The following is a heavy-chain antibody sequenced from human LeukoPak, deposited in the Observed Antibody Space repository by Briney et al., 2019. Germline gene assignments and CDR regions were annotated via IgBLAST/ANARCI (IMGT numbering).Heavy chain of an antibody. J-gene: IGHJ4*02. Sequence: SETLSLTCTVSGYSISSGYYWDWIRQPPGKGLEWIGSIFHSGSTYYNPSLKSRVTISVDTSKNQFSLKLSSVTAADTAVYYCAREAVEGHFDYWGQGTLVTVSS. D-gene: IGHD6-25*01. CDR1: GYSISSGYY. CDR2: IFHSGST. V-gene: IGHV4-38-2*02. CDR3: AREAVEGHFDY.